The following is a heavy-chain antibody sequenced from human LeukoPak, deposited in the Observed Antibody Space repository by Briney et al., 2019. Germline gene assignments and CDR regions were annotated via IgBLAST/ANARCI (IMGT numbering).Heavy chain of an antibody. Sequence: GGSLRLSCAASGFTFSSYSMSWVRQASGKGLEWVSVISGNGGDTFYADSVKGRFTISRDNSKDMLYLQMNSLRVEDTAVYYCAKGRTLVGGSTRSYDHWGQGTLVTVSS. CDR2: ISGNGGDT. V-gene: IGHV3-23*01. D-gene: IGHD1-26*01. CDR3: AKGRTLVGGSTRSYDH. CDR1: GFTFSSYS. J-gene: IGHJ4*02.